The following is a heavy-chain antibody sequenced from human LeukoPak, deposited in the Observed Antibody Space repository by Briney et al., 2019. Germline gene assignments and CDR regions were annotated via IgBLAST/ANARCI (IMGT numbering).Heavy chain of an antibody. CDR2: IKSKTDGGTT. Sequence: GGSLRLSCAASGFTFSNACVSWVRQAPGKGLEWVGRIKSKTDGGTTDYAAPVKGRFTISRNDSKYTQYLQMNGLKTDDTAVYYWTTELADYWGQGTLVTVSS. J-gene: IGHJ4*02. CDR1: GFTFSNAC. V-gene: IGHV3-15*01. CDR3: TTELADY. D-gene: IGHD1-1*01.